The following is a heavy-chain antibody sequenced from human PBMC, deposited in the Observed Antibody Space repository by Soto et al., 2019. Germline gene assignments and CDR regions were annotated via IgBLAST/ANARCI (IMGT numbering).Heavy chain of an antibody. V-gene: IGHV4-39*01. CDR2: VYYSGST. D-gene: IGHD5-12*01. J-gene: IGHJ4*02. CDR1: GGSVSSSSYY. Sequence: SETLSLTCTVSGGSVSSSSYYWGWVRQPPGKGLEWIGSVYYSGSTYYNPSLESRVTISVDKSKNQFSLKLMSLSAADTAVSYCGRLEGLATISYYFDYGGQGALVTVPS. CDR3: GRLEGLATISYYFDY.